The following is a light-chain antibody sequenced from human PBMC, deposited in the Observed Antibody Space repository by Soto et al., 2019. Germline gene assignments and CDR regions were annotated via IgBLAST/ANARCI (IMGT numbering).Light chain of an antibody. J-gene: IGLJ2*01. CDR1: SCDVGSYNL. V-gene: IGLV2-23*01. CDR3: CSYAGSSTLVF. CDR2: EGS. Sequence: QSALTQPASVSGSPGQSITISCTGTSCDVGSYNLVSWYQQHPGKAPKLMIYEGSKRPSWVSNRFSGSKSGNTASLTISGLQAEDEADYYCCSYAGSSTLVFFGGGTKLTVL.